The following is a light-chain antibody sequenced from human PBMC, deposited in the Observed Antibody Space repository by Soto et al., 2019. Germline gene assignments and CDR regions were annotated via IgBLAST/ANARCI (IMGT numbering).Light chain of an antibody. CDR2: DAS. Sequence: EIVLTQSPATLSLSPGERATLSCRASQSVSSYLAWYQHKPGQAPRLLIYDASKSATGIPARCSGSGSGTDFTLTISSLEPEDFAVYYCQQRSNWPPTWTFGQGTRVEIK. CDR1: QSVSSY. CDR3: QQRSNWPPTWT. V-gene: IGKV3-11*01. J-gene: IGKJ1*01.